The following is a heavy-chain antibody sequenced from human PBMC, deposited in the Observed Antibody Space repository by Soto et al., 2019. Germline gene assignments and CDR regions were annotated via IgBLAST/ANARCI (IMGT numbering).Heavy chain of an antibody. J-gene: IGHJ4*02. V-gene: IGHV3-23*01. CDR2: ISGGGDNT. D-gene: IGHD3-10*01. Sequence: EVQLLQSGGGLVQPGGSLRLSCEASGFIFSNYAMSWVRQVPGKGLEWVSDISGGGDNTYYTDSVRGRFTISSDNPKNTVYLQRGSLRAEDTALYYCAKSRLARGVDYWGQGTLVTVSS. CDR1: GFIFSNYA. CDR3: AKSRLARGVDY.